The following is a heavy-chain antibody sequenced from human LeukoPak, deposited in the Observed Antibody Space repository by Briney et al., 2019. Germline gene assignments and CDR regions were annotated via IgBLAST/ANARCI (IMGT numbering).Heavy chain of an antibody. CDR1: GGSINSYY. V-gene: IGHV4-4*07. J-gene: IGHJ4*02. CDR2: IYTSGST. D-gene: IGHD3-3*01. Sequence: SETLSLTCSVSGGSINSYYWSWIRQPAGKALEWIGRIYTSGSTNYSPSLKSRVTISVDTSKNQFSLKLSSVTAADTAVYYCARGGRAFWSGEPYYFDYWGQGTLVTVSS. CDR3: ARGGRAFWSGEPYYFDY.